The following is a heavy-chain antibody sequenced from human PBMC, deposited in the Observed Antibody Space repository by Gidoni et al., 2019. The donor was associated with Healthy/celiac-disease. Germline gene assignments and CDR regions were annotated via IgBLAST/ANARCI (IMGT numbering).Heavy chain of an antibody. CDR3: ARGVWGLPGSSSPYYFDY. D-gene: IGHD6-6*01. V-gene: IGHV4-61*02. J-gene: IGHJ4*02. CDR2: IYTSGST. Sequence: QVQLQESGPGLVKPSQTLSLTCTVSGGSISSGSYYWSWIRQPAGKGLEWIGRIYTSGSTNYNPSLKSRVTISVDTSKNQFSLKLSSVTAADTAVYYCARGVWGLPGSSSPYYFDYWGQGTLVTVSS. CDR1: GGSISSGSYY.